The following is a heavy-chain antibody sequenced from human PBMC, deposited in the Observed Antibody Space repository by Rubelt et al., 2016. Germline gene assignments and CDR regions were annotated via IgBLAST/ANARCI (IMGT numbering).Heavy chain of an antibody. V-gene: IGHV4-39*01. CDR1: GGSISSTNYY. Sequence: QLRLQESGPGLVKPSETLSLTCTVSGGSISSTNYYWGWIRQPPGKGLEWIGGIYFSGSTYYNPSLKNRVVISGDTSKNQFSLELISLTSAETAVYYCARAYSSSSELDYWGQGTLVTVSS. CDR3: ARAYSSSSELDY. J-gene: IGHJ4*02. CDR2: IYFSGST. D-gene: IGHD6-6*01.